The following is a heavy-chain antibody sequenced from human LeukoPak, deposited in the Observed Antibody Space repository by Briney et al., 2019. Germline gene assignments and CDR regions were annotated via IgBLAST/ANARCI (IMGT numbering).Heavy chain of an antibody. J-gene: IGHJ4*02. Sequence: GGSPRLSCAASGFIFSTYDMSWVRQAPGKGLEWVSGISGSGGTTYDADSVKGRFTISRDNSKNTLYLQMNSLRAEDTAVYYCAKDRGGYCSGGSCQGAFHYWGQGTLVTVSS. CDR1: GFIFSTYD. CDR2: ISGSGGTT. V-gene: IGHV3-23*01. CDR3: AKDRGGYCSGGSCQGAFHY. D-gene: IGHD2-15*01.